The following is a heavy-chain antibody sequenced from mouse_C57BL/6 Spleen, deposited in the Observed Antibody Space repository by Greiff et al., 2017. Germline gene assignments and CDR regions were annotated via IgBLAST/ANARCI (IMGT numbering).Heavy chain of an antibody. D-gene: IGHD1-1*01. Sequence: QVQLQQPGAELVKPGASVKLSCKASGYTFTSYWMHWVKQRPGRGLEWIGRIDPDSGGTKYNEKFKSKATLTVDKPSSTAYMQLSSLTSEDSAVYYCARGDYCSRGYYYAMDYWGQGTSVTVSS. V-gene: IGHV1-72*01. CDR1: GYTFTSYW. CDR3: ARGDYCSRGYYYAMDY. CDR2: IDPDSGGT. J-gene: IGHJ4*01.